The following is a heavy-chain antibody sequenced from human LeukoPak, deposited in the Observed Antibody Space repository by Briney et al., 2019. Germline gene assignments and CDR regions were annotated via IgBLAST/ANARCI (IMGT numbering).Heavy chain of an antibody. J-gene: IGHJ6*02. CDR3: ATAVTTWIGYYYYGMDV. CDR2: MNPNSGNT. CDR1: VYTFTSYD. Sequence: ASVKVSCKASVYTFTSYDINWMRQATGQGLEWMGWMNPNSGNTGYAQKFQGRVTMTRNTSISTAYMELSSLRSEDTAVYYCATAVTTWIGYYYYGMDVWGQGTTVTVSS. V-gene: IGHV1-8*01. D-gene: IGHD4-17*01.